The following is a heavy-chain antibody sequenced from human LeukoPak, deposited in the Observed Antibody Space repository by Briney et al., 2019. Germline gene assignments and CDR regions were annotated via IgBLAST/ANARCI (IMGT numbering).Heavy chain of an antibody. CDR1: GFTVSSNS. J-gene: IGHJ4*02. D-gene: IGHD2-21*01. Sequence: GGSLRLSCTGSGFTVSSNSMSWVRQAPGKGLEWVSFIYSGGSTYYADSVKGRFTISRDNSKNTLYLQMNSLRAEDTAVYYCAKGGKFRHFDYWGQGTLVTVSS. V-gene: IGHV3-53*01. CDR2: IYSGGST. CDR3: AKGGKFRHFDY.